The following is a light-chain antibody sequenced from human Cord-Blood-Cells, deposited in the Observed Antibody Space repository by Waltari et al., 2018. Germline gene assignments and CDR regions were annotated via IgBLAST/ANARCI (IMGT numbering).Light chain of an antibody. V-gene: IGLV2-23*02. Sequence: QSALTQPASASGSPGQSITISCTGTSSDVGSYNLVSWYQQHPGQAPKPMMYEVSKRPSGVSNRFSGSKLGNPASLTITGLQSGDEADYYFCSYAGSSTWVFGGGTKLTFL. J-gene: IGLJ3*02. CDR3: CSYAGSSTWV. CDR2: EVS. CDR1: SSDVGSYNL.